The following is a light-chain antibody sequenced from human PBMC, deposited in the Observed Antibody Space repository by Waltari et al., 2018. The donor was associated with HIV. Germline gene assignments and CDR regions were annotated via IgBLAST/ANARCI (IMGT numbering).Light chain of an antibody. V-gene: IGLV3-1*01. CDR1: KLGDTY. Sequence: SYELTQPPSVSVSPGQTASITCSGDKLGDTYASWYQQNPGQSPVLVIYQKRKRPSGIPERFSGSNAGDTATLTISGTQAVDEADYYCQAWDSSSDVVFGGGTKLTVL. J-gene: IGLJ2*01. CDR3: QAWDSSSDVV. CDR2: QKR.